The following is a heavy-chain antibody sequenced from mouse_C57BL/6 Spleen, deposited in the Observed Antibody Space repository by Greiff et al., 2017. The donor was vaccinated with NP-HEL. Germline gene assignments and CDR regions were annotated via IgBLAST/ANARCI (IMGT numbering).Heavy chain of an antibody. Sequence: VQLQQSGPELVKPGASVKISCKASGYAFSSSWMNWVKQRPGKGLEWIGRIYPGDGDTNYNGKFKGKATLTADKSSSTAYMQLSSLTSEDSAVYFCASSPVTTVVAGYYAMDYWGQGTSVTVSS. D-gene: IGHD1-1*01. V-gene: IGHV1-82*01. CDR2: IYPGDGDT. CDR3: ASSPVTTVVAGYYAMDY. CDR1: GYAFSSSW. J-gene: IGHJ4*01.